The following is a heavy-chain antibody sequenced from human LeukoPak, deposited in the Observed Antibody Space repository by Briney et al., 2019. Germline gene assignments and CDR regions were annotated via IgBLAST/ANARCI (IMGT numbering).Heavy chain of an antibody. CDR1: GGSISSYY. V-gene: IGHV4-59*01. CDR3: ARAEYYFDY. D-gene: IGHD3-10*01. Sequence: SETLSLTCTVSGGSISSYYWSWIRQPPGKGLEWIGYIYYSGSTNYNPSLKSRVTISVDTSKNQFSLKLSSVTAAGTAVYYCARAEYYFDYWGQGTLVTVSS. J-gene: IGHJ4*02. CDR2: IYYSGST.